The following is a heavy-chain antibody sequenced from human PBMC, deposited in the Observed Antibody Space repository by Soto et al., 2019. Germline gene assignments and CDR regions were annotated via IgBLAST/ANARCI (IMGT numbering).Heavy chain of an antibody. CDR2: IYYSGST. V-gene: IGHV4-39*07. J-gene: IGHJ5*02. CDR3: ARGRPGLYSSSWALLRFDP. CDR1: GGSISSSSYY. Sequence: SETLSLTCTVSGGSISSSSYYWGWIRQPPGKGLEWIGSIYYSGSTYYNPSLKSRVTISVDTSKNQFSLKLSSVTAADTAVYYCARGRPGLYSSSWALLRFDPWGQGTLVTVSS. D-gene: IGHD6-13*01.